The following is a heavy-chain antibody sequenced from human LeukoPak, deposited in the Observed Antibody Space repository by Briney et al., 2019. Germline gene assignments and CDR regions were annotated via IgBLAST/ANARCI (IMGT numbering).Heavy chain of an antibody. V-gene: IGHV3-23*01. Sequence: PGGSLRLSCAASGFTFTNYAMSWVRQAPGKGLEWLSAISSSGDTYYADSVRGRFTISRVNSKNTLYLQMNGLRAEDTAVYYCAKDAVGATAYYFDCWGQGTLVSVSS. J-gene: IGHJ4*02. CDR1: GFTFTNYA. CDR2: ISSSGDT. D-gene: IGHD1-26*01. CDR3: AKDAVGATAYYFDC.